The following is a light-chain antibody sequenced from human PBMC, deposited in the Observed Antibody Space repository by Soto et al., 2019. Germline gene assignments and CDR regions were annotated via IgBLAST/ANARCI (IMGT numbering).Light chain of an antibody. Sequence: EIVLTQSPGTLSLSPGERATLSCRASQSVDNNYLAWYQQKPGQAPRLLIYGASIRATGVPYRFSGSGSGTDFTLTITRLEPEDFAVYYCQQYGTSPLMFTFGQGTNLGVK. J-gene: IGKJ2*01. CDR3: QQYGTSPLMFT. CDR1: QSVDNNY. CDR2: GAS. V-gene: IGKV3-20*01.